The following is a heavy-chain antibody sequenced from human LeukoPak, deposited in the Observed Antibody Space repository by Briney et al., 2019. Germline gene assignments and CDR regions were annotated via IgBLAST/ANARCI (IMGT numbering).Heavy chain of an antibody. D-gene: IGHD6-6*01. CDR1: GYTFTGYY. V-gene: IGHV1-2*02. CDR3: ARDKGGEYSSSSEFDAFDI. CDR2: INPNSGGT. Sequence: GASVKVSCKASGYTFTGYYMHWVRQAPGQGLEWMGWINPNSGGTNYAQKFQGRVTMTRDTSISTAYMELSRLRSDDTAVYYCARDKGGEYSSSSEFDAFDIWGQGSMVTVSS. J-gene: IGHJ3*02.